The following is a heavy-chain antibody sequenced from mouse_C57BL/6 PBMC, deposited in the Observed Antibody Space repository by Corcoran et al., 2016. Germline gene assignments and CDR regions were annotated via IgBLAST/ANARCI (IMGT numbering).Heavy chain of an antibody. J-gene: IGHJ2*01. V-gene: IGHV1-26*01. CDR2: INPNNGGT. D-gene: IGHD2-3*01. CDR1: GYTFTDYY. CDR3: ARTYDGPDY. Sequence: EVQLQQSGPELVKPGASVKISCKASGYTFTDYYMNWVKQSHGKSLEWIGDINPNNGGTSYNQKFKGKATLTADKSSSTAYMELRSLTSEDSVVYFCARTYDGPDYWGQGTTLTVSS.